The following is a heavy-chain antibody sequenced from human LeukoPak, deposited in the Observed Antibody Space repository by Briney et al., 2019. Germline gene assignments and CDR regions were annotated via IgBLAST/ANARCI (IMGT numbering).Heavy chain of an antibody. CDR1: GYTFTSYY. CDR2: INPSGGST. D-gene: IGHD1-7*01. J-gene: IGHJ4*02. V-gene: IGHV1-46*01. CDR3: AILTGTTRGPGDY. Sequence: GASVKVSCKASGYTFTSYYMHWVRQAPGQGLEWMGIINPSGGSTTYAQKFQGTVTMTRDTSTSTVYMELSSLRSEDTAVYSSAILTGTTRGPGDYWGQGTLVTVSS.